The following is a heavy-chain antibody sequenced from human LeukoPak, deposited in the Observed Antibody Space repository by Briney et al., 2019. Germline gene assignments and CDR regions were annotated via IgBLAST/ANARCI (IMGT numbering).Heavy chain of an antibody. J-gene: IGHJ6*02. CDR1: GFTFSSYA. V-gene: IGHV3-23*01. D-gene: IGHD3-3*01. CDR3: AKDLTIFGVVINPYYYYYGMDV. Sequence: GGSLRLSCAAFGFTFSSYAMSWVRQAPGKGLEWVSAISGSGGSTYYADSVKGRFTISRDNSKNTLYLQMNSLRAEDTAVYYCAKDLTIFGVVINPYYYYYGMDVWGQGTTVTVSS. CDR2: ISGSGGST.